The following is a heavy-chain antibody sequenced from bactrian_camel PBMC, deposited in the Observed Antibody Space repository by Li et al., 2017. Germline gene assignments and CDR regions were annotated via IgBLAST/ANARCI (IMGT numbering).Heavy chain of an antibody. D-gene: IGHD6*01. CDR1: GSDFLDWC. CDR3: VAGQAEGRWCPVEATTSEFGY. CDR2: LSTYTRFT. Sequence: VQLVESGGASVQAGGSLTLSCAASGSDFLDWCMTWFRQGPGKEREGVACLSTYTRFTYYTDSVKGRFTISQDNAENTVYLQMDSLKPEDTGMYYCVAGQAEGRWCPVEATTSEFGYRGQGTQVTVS. J-gene: IGHJ6*01. V-gene: IGHV3S66*01.